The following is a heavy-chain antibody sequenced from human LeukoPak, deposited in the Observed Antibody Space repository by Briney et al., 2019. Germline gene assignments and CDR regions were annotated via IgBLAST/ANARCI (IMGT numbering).Heavy chain of an antibody. Sequence: PGGSLRLSCAASGFTFSSYAMHWVRQAPGKGLEWVAVISFDGSNKYYAGSVKGRFTISRDNSKNTLFLQMNSLRAEDTAVYYCAKDLGGTCFDYWGQGTLVTVSS. CDR2: ISFDGSNK. V-gene: IGHV3-30*18. CDR3: AKDLGGTCFDY. CDR1: GFTFSSYA. J-gene: IGHJ4*02. D-gene: IGHD2-15*01.